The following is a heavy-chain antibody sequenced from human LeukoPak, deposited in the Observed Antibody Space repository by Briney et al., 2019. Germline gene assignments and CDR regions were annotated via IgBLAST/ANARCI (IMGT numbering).Heavy chain of an antibody. CDR1: GFIFSSYG. J-gene: IGHJ4*02. Sequence: GGSLRLSCAASGFIFSSYGMHWVRQAPGKGLEWEAVIWNDGSYEYYGDPVKVRFTISRDNSKNTLYLQMNNLRADDTAVYFCAKPTRGSGSFLIDYWGQGTLVTVSS. D-gene: IGHD1-26*01. V-gene: IGHV3-33*03. CDR3: AKPTRGSGSFLIDY. CDR2: IWNDGSYE.